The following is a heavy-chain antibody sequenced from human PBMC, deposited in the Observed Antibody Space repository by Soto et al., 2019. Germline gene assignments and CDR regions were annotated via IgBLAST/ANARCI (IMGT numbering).Heavy chain of an antibody. CDR3: ARARYCSGGSCPTPIYYFDY. CDR1: GGSISSSSYY. J-gene: IGHJ4*02. D-gene: IGHD2-15*01. Sequence: PSETLSLTYTVSGGSISSSSYYWGWIRQPPGKGLEWIGSIYYSGSTYYNPSLKSRVTMSVDTSKNQFSLKLSSVTAADTAVYYCARARYCSGGSCPTPIYYFDYWGQGTLVTVSS. CDR2: IYYSGST. V-gene: IGHV4-39*01.